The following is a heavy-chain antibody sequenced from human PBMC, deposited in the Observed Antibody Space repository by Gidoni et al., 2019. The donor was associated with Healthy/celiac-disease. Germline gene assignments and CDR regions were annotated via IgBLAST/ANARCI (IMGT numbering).Heavy chain of an antibody. D-gene: IGHD5-12*01. V-gene: IGHV4-61*01. CDR2: IYYSGST. Sequence: QVQLQESGPGLVKPSETLSLTCPVSGGSVSSGSYYWSWIRQPPGKGLEWIGYIYYSGSTNYNPSLKSRVTISVDTSKNQFSLKLSSVTAADTAVYYCAREGSVVATGGAFDIWGQGTMVTVSS. CDR1: GGSVSSGSYY. J-gene: IGHJ3*02. CDR3: AREGSVVATGGAFDI.